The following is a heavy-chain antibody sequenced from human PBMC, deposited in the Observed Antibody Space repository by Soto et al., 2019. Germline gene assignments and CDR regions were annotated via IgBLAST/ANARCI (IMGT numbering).Heavy chain of an antibody. V-gene: IGHV3-7*03. D-gene: IGHD3-3*01. CDR2: IKQDGSEK. CDR3: ARDFSTIFVVALPLYGMDV. Sequence: GGSLRLSCAASGFTFSSYWMSWVRQAPGKGLEWVANIKQDGSEKYYVDSVKGRFTISRDNAKNSLYLQMNSLRAEDTAVYYCARDFSTIFVVALPLYGMDVWGQGTTVTVSS. J-gene: IGHJ6*02. CDR1: GFTFSSYW.